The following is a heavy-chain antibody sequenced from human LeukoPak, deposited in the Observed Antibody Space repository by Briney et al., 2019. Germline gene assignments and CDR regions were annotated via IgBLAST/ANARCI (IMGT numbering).Heavy chain of an antibody. D-gene: IGHD7-27*01. Sequence: SETLSLTCTVSGGSISSGGYYWSWLRQHPGKGLEWIGYIYYSGSTYYNPSLKSRVTISVDTSKNQFSLKLSSVTAADTAVYYCASLNGGGSYYYGMDVWGQGTTVTVSS. J-gene: IGHJ6*02. CDR1: GGSISSGGYY. V-gene: IGHV4-31*03. CDR2: IYYSGST. CDR3: ASLNGGGSYYYGMDV.